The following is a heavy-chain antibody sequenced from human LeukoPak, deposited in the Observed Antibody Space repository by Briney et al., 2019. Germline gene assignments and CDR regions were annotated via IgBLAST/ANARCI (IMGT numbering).Heavy chain of an antibody. CDR2: IYSGGST. J-gene: IGHJ6*02. D-gene: IGHD3-22*01. Sequence: PGGSPRLSCAASGFTVSSNYMSWVRQAPGKGLEWVSVIYSGGSTYYADSVKGRFTISRDNSKNTLYLQMNSLRAEDTAVYYCARALYHYNYYYYGMDVWGQGTTVTVSS. V-gene: IGHV3-66*01. CDR3: ARALYHYNYYYYGMDV. CDR1: GFTVSSNY.